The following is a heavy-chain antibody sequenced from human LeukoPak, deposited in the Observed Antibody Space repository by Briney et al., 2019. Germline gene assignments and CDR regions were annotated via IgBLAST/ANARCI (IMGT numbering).Heavy chain of an antibody. Sequence: GGSLRLSFAASGFTFSSYSMNWGRQAPGKGLEWVSSISSSSSYIYYADSVKGRFTISRDNAKNSLYLQMNSLRAEDTAVYYCARDQSGYSYGIDYWGQGTLVTVSS. CDR3: ARDQSGYSYGIDY. CDR1: GFTFSSYS. CDR2: ISSSSSYI. J-gene: IGHJ4*02. V-gene: IGHV3-21*01. D-gene: IGHD5-18*01.